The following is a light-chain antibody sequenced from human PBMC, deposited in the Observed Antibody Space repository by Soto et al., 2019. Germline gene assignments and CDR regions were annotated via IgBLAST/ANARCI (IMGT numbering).Light chain of an antibody. CDR2: EVN. Sequence: QSALTQPASVSGSPGQSITISCTGTSSDIGNYNYVSWYQQHPGKAPKLIIYEVNNRPSGVSNRFSGSKSDNTASLTISGLQAEDEADYYCNAFTTTSTYVFGTGTKVTVL. CDR3: NAFTTTSTYV. J-gene: IGLJ1*01. CDR1: SSDIGNYNY. V-gene: IGLV2-14*01.